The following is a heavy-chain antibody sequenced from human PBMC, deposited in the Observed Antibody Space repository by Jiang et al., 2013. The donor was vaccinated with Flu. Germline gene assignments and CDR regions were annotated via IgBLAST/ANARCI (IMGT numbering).Heavy chain of an antibody. V-gene: IGHV3-48*02. CDR3: ARGPYYYDSSGYYRAPDI. J-gene: IGHJ3*02. D-gene: IGHD3-22*01. Sequence: QLVESGGGLVQPGGSLRLSCAASGFTFSSYSMNWVRQAPGKGLEWVSYISSSSSTIYYADSVKGRFTISRDNAKNSLYLQMNSLRDEDTAVYYCARGPYYYDSSGYYRAPDIWGQGTMVTVSS. CDR2: ISSSSSTI. CDR1: GFTFSSYS.